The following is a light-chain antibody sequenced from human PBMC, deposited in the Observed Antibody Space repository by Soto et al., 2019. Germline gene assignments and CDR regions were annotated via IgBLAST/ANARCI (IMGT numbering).Light chain of an antibody. CDR2: AAS. CDR1: QSISDY. CDR3: QQSDSIPRT. Sequence: DILMTQSPSSLSASVGDRVTITCRASQSISDYLHWYQVKPGKAPKLLIYAASSLQSGVPSRFSGSGSGTDFPLPISSLEPEDYATYYCQQSDSIPRTFGGGTKVEIK. J-gene: IGKJ4*01. V-gene: IGKV1-39*01.